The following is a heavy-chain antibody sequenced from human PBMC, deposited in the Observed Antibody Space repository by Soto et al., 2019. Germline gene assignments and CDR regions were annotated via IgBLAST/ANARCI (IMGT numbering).Heavy chain of an antibody. CDR3: AKAGSTYYDFWSGPYGMDV. CDR1: GFTFSSYG. Sequence: PGGSLRLSCAASGFTFSSYGMHWVRQAPGKGLEWVAVIWYDGSNKYYADSVKGRFTISRDNSKNTLYLQMNSLRAEDTAVYYCAKAGSTYYDFWSGPYGMDVWGQGTTVTVSS. CDR2: IWYDGSNK. V-gene: IGHV3-33*06. D-gene: IGHD3-3*01. J-gene: IGHJ6*02.